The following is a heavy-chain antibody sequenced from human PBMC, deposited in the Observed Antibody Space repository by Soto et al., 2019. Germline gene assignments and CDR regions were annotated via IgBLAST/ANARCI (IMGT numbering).Heavy chain of an antibody. V-gene: IGHV1-8*01. CDR3: ARGHNYHDSSGYYGD. CDR2: MNPNSGNT. D-gene: IGHD3-22*01. CDR1: GYTFTSYD. J-gene: IGHJ4*02. Sequence: QVQLVQSGAEVKKPGASVKVSCKASGYTFTSYDINWVRQATGQGLEWMGWMNPNSGNTGYAQKFQGRVTMTRSNSVSTAYMELTDLRSEDTAVYYCARGHNYHDSSGYYGDWGQGTLVTVSS.